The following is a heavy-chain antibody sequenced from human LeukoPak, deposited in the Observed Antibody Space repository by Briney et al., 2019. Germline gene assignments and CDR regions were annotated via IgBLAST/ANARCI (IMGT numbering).Heavy chain of an antibody. CDR2: ISWNSGSI. D-gene: IGHD1-26*01. V-gene: IGHV3-9*01. J-gene: IGHJ4*02. Sequence: GGSLRLSCAASGFTFDDYAMHWVRQAPGKGLEWVSGISWNSGSIGYADSVKGRFTISRDNAKNSLYLQMNSLRAEDTALYYCAKDMKWELVSNYFDYWGQGTLVTDSS. CDR1: GFTFDDYA. CDR3: AKDMKWELVSNYFDY.